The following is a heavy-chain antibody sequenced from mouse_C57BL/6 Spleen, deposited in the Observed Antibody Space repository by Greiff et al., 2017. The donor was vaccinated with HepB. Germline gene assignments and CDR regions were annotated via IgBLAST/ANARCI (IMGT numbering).Heavy chain of an antibody. CDR3: ARPSTVVAPGDY. CDR2: IYPRSGNT. Sequence: QVHVKQSGAELARPGASVKLSCKASGYTFTSYGISWVKQRTGQGLEWIGEIYPRSGNTYYNEKFKGKATLTADKSSSTAYMELRSLTSEDSAVYFCARPSTVVAPGDYWGQGTSVTVSS. V-gene: IGHV1-81*01. D-gene: IGHD1-1*01. CDR1: GYTFTSYG. J-gene: IGHJ4*01.